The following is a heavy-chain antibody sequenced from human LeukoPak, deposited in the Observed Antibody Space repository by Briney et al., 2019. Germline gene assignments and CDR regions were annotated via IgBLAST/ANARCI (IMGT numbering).Heavy chain of an antibody. CDR2: ISAYNGDT. J-gene: IGHJ4*02. V-gene: IGHV1-18*01. D-gene: IGHD3-10*01. CDR3: ARDTWSGKFYGSGDYNLGY. CDR1: GYIFNTYG. Sequence: ASVKVSCKASGYIFNTYGITWVRQAPGQGLEWMGCISAYNGDTKYAQNVQDRVTMTTDTSTSTAYMELRSLRSGDTAAYYCARDTWSGKFYGSGDYNLGYWGQGTLVTVSS.